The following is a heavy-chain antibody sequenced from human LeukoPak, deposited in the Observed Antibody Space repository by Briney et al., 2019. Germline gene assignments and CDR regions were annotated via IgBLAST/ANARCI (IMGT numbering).Heavy chain of an antibody. CDR3: ASGGYSYGFDY. CDR2: IYHNGNT. V-gene: IGHV4-30-2*01. CDR1: GGSISSGGYS. J-gene: IGHJ4*02. Sequence: SQTLSLTCAVSGGSISSGGYSWSWIRQPPGKGLEWIGYIYHNGNTYYSPSLKSRVTISVDRSKNQLSLELSSVTAADTAMYYCASGGYSYGFDYWGQGTLVTVSS. D-gene: IGHD5-18*01.